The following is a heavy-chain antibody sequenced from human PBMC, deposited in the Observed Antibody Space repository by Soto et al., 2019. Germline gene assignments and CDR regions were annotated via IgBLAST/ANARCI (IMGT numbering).Heavy chain of an antibody. Sequence: RVASAAWGESSCSWRMNRFSKKKGKGLEWVSSISSSSSYIYYADSVKGRFTISRDNAKNSLYLQMNSLRAEDTAVYYCARTPGFLGYCSSTSCPYGMDVWGQGTTVTVSS. CDR1: GESSCSWR. D-gene: IGHD2-2*01. V-gene: IGHV3-21*01. CDR2: ISSSSSYI. J-gene: IGHJ6*02. CDR3: ARTPGFLGYCSSTSCPYGMDV.